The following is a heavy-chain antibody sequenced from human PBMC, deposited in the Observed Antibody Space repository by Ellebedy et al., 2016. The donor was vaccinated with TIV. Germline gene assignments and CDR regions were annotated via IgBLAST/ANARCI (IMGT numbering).Heavy chain of an antibody. CDR2: IYYSGST. V-gene: IGHV4-59*08. J-gene: IGHJ6*02. CDR1: NGSISSYY. CDR3: ARPALTVAGYYYYGMDV. D-gene: IGHD6-19*01. Sequence: MPSETLSLTCTVSNGSISSYYWSWIRQPPGKGLEWIGYIYYSGSTNYNPSLKSRVTISVDTSKNQFSLKLSSVTAADTAVYYCARPALTVAGYYYYGMDVWGQGTTVTVSS.